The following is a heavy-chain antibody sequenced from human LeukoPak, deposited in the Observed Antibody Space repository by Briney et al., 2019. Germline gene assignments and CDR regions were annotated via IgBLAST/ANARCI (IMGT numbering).Heavy chain of an antibody. J-gene: IGHJ4*02. V-gene: IGHV4-34*01. CDR2: IYHSGST. D-gene: IGHD3-22*01. Sequence: PSETLSLTCGVSGGSFSFYYWSWIRQPPGKGLEWIGSIYHSGSTYYNPSLKSRVTISVDTSKNQFSLKLSSVTAADTAVYYCARESGYYYDSSGYSLDYWGQGTLVTVSS. CDR1: GGSFSFYY. CDR3: ARESGYYYDSSGYSLDY.